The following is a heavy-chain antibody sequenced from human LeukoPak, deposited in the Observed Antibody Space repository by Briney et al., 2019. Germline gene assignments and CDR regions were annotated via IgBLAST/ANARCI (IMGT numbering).Heavy chain of an antibody. Sequence: SETLSLTCTVSGYSISSGYYWSWIRQPPGKGLEWIGSTYYRGTTYYNPSLKSRVTISVDTSKNQFSLQLSSVTAADTAVYYCARDWNRHAYWGQGTLVTVSS. D-gene: IGHD1-1*01. CDR3: ARDWNRHAY. V-gene: IGHV4-38-2*02. CDR1: GYSISSGYY. J-gene: IGHJ4*02. CDR2: TYYRGTT.